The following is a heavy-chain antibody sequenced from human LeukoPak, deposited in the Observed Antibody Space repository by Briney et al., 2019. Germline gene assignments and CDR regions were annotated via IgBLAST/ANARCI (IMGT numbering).Heavy chain of an antibody. J-gene: IGHJ4*02. D-gene: IGHD3-9*01. CDR3: ARSRYFDWPYTQGYFDY. Sequence: SETLSLTCTVSGGSISSYYWSWIRQPAGKGLEWIGRIYTSGSTNYNPSLKSRVPMSVDTSKNQFSLQLSSVPAADTAVYYSARSRYFDWPYTQGYFDYWGQGTLVTVSS. V-gene: IGHV4-4*07. CDR1: GGSISSYY. CDR2: IYTSGST.